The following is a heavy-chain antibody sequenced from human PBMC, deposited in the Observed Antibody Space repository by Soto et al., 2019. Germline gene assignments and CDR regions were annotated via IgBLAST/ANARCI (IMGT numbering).Heavy chain of an antibody. Sequence: QVQLQESGPGLVKPSETLSLTCTVSGGSISSYYWSWIRQPPGKGLEWIGYIYYSGSTNYNPSLKSRVTIPVDTSKTQSALKLSSVTAADTAVYYCARHGGGDYYYGMDVWGQGTTVTVSS. D-gene: IGHD3-16*01. V-gene: IGHV4-59*08. CDR3: ARHGGGDYYYGMDV. CDR2: IYYSGST. CDR1: GGSISSYY. J-gene: IGHJ6*02.